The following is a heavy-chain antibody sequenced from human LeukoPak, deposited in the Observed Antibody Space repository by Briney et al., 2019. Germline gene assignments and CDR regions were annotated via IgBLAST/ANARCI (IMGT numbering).Heavy chain of an antibody. CDR1: GGSMSDYY. CDR3: ARDYTMTHAFDI. D-gene: IGHD3-22*01. CDR2: IYSTGST. Sequence: SETLSLTCTVSGGSMSDYYWSWIRQPPGKGLEWIGYIYSTGSTNYNPSLKSRVTISVDTSKNQFFPKLSSVTAADTALYYCARDYTMTHAFDIWGQGTLVTVSS. J-gene: IGHJ3*02. V-gene: IGHV4-59*01.